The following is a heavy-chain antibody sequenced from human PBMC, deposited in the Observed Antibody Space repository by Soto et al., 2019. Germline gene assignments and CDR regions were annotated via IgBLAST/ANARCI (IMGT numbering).Heavy chain of an antibody. D-gene: IGHD3-22*01. V-gene: IGHV4-39*01. CDR3: ASPPDYYDSSGYSKPFDY. CDR2: IYYSGST. Sequence: SETLSLTCTVSGGSISSSSYYWGWIRQPPGKGLEWIGSIYYSGSTYYNPSLKSRVTISVDTSKNQFSLKLSSVTAADTAVYYCASPPDYYDSSGYSKPFDYWGQGTLVTVSS. CDR1: GGSISSSSYY. J-gene: IGHJ4*02.